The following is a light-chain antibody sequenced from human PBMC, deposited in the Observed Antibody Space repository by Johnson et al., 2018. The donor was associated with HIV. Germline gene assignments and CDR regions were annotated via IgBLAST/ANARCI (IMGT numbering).Light chain of an antibody. CDR3: GTWDSSLSAPYV. V-gene: IGLV1-51*02. CDR1: SSNIWNNH. Sequence: QSVLTQPPSVSAAPGQKVNISCSGGSSNIWNNHVSWYQHVPGTAPKLLICENNKRPSGIPDRFSGPKSGTSATLGITGLQTGDEADYYCGTWDSSLSAPYVFGTGTKVTVL. CDR2: ENN. J-gene: IGLJ1*01.